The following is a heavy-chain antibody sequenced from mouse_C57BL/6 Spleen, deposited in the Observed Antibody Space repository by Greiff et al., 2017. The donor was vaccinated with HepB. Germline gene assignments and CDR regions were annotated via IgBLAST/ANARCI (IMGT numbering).Heavy chain of an antibody. CDR3: ATGTSVDY. Sequence: QVQLQQSGAELVKPGASVKLSCKASGYTFTSYWMQWVKQRPGQGLEWIGEIDPSDSYTNYNQKFKGKATLTVDTSSSTAYMQLSSLTSEDSAVYYCATGTSVDYWGQGTTLTVSS. V-gene: IGHV1-50*01. CDR1: GYTFTSYW. J-gene: IGHJ2*01. D-gene: IGHD4-1*01. CDR2: IDPSDSYT.